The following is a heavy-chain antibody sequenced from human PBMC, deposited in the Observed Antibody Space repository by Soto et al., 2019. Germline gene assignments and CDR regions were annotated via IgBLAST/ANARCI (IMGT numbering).Heavy chain of an antibody. J-gene: IGHJ4*02. CDR1: GFTFSSYS. Sequence: EVQLVESGGGLVKPGGSLRLSCAASGFTFSSYSMNWVRQAPGKGLEWVSSISSSSSYIYYADSVKGRFTISRDNAKNSLYLQMNSLRAEDKAVYYCASESRNCRSTSCLDSWGQGTLVTVSS. D-gene: IGHD2-2*01. CDR3: ASESRNCRSTSCLDS. V-gene: IGHV3-21*01. CDR2: ISSSSSYI.